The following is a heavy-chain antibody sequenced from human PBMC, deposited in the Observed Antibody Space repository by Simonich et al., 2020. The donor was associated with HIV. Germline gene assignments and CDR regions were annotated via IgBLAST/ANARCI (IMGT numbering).Heavy chain of an antibody. CDR2: IYYSGST. CDR3: ATSSAWYRIDY. CDR1: GGSISSSSYY. V-gene: IGHV4-39*07. Sequence: QLQLQESGPGLVKPSETLSLTCTVSGGSISSSSYYWGWIRRPPGKGLVWIGSIYYSGSTNDNPSLKIRVTISIDKSKNQFSLKLSSVTAADTAVYYCATSSAWYRIDYWGQGTLVIVSS. D-gene: IGHD6-19*01. J-gene: IGHJ4*02.